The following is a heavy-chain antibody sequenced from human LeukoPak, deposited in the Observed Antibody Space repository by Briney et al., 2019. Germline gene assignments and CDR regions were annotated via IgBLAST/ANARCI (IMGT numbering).Heavy chain of an antibody. CDR1: GFTFSSYE. CDR2: ISTSSSYI. D-gene: IGHD6-6*01. J-gene: IGHJ5*02. V-gene: IGHV3-21*01. Sequence: GGSLRLSCAASGFTFSSYEMNWVRQAPGKGLEWVSSISTSSSYINYADSVKGRFTISRDNAKNSLYLLMNSLRAEDTAVYYCARGSSNIAGRNNWFDPWGQGTLVTVSS. CDR3: ARGSSNIAGRNNWFDP.